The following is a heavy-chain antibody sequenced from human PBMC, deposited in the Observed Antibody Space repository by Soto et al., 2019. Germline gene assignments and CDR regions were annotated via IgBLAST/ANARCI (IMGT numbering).Heavy chain of an antibody. CDR3: ARAKYSYGPRPKNNWFDP. V-gene: IGHV4-34*01. CDR1: GGSFSGYY. D-gene: IGHD5-18*01. J-gene: IGHJ5*02. Sequence: SETLSLTCAVYGGSFSGYYWSWIRQPPGKGLEWIGEINHSGSTNYNPSLKSRVTISVDKSKNQFSLKLSSVTAADTAVYYCARAKYSYGPRPKNNWFDPWGQGTLVTVSS. CDR2: INHSGST.